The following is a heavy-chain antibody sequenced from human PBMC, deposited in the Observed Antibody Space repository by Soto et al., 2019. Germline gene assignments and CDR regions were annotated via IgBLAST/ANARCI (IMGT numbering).Heavy chain of an antibody. D-gene: IGHD6-19*01. J-gene: IGHJ4*02. Sequence: QVQLQESGPGLMKPSQTLSLTCTVSGGSISSGGYYWSWIRQHPGKGLEWIGYIYYSGSTYYNPSLKSRVTISVDTSKNQFSLKLSSVTAADTAVYYCARARGIAVAGSNYFDYWGQGTLVTVSS. CDR3: ARARGIAVAGSNYFDY. CDR1: GGSISSGGYY. V-gene: IGHV4-31*03. CDR2: IYYSGST.